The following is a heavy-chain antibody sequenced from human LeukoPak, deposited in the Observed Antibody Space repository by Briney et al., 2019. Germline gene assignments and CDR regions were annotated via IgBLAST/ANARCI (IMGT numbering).Heavy chain of an antibody. Sequence: PGGSLRLSCAASGFTFSSYAMSWVRQAPGKGLEWVSAISGSGGSTYYADSVKGRFTISRDNSKNTLYLQMNSLRVEDTAVYYCAKDGGAGDFFDYWGQGTLVTVSS. D-gene: IGHD3-16*01. CDR1: GFTFSSYA. V-gene: IGHV3-23*01. CDR3: AKDGGAGDFFDY. CDR2: ISGSGGST. J-gene: IGHJ4*02.